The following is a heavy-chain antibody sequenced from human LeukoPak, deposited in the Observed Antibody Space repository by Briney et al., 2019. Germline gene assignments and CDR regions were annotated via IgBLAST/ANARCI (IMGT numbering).Heavy chain of an antibody. D-gene: IGHD2-8*01. CDR3: ARHLYLEYFQR. CDR1: GGSLTTYY. Sequence: PSETLSLTCTVSGGSLTTYYWSWIRQPPGKGLEWIGYIYTSGCTNYNPSFQSRVTISVDTSKNQFFLKLGSVTAADTATYYCARHLYLEYFQRWGQGTLVTVSS. V-gene: IGHV4-4*09. J-gene: IGHJ1*01. CDR2: IYTSGCT.